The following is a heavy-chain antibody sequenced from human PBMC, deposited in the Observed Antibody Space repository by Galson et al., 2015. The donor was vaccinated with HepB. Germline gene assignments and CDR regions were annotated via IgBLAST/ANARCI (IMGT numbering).Heavy chain of an antibody. Sequence: ETLSLTCAVYGESFSGYYWRWVRQPPGKGLEWIGQINHSGSTNYNPSLKSRVAISVDASKNQFSLRLSSVSAADTAVYYCARGPYYYSIDVWGKGTTVTVSS. CDR3: ARGPYYYSIDV. J-gene: IGHJ6*03. CDR2: INHSGST. CDR1: GESFSGYY. V-gene: IGHV4-34*01.